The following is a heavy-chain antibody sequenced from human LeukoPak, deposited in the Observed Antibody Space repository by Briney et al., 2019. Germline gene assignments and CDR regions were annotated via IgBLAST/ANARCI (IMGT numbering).Heavy chain of an antibody. D-gene: IGHD5-24*01. CDR1: GFTFSSYA. CDR2: ISGSGGST. Sequence: GGSLRLSCAASGFTFSSYAMSWVRQAPGKWLEWVSAISGSGGSTYYADSVKGRFTISRDNSKNTLYLQMNSLRAEDTAVYYCATGPRDGYNSWFDPWGQGTLVTVSS. V-gene: IGHV3-23*01. J-gene: IGHJ5*02. CDR3: ATGPRDGYNSWFDP.